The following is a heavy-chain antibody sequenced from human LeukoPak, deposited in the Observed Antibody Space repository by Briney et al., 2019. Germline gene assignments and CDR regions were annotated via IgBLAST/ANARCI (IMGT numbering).Heavy chain of an antibody. CDR3: ARGGTGYYYFDY. D-gene: IGHD3-9*01. V-gene: IGHV4-31*03. CDR2: IYYSGST. Sequence: SQTLSLTCTVSGGSISSGGSYWSWIRQHPGKGLEWIGYIYYSGSTYYNPSLKSRVTISVDTSENQFSLELSSVTAADTAVYYCARGGTGYYYFDYWGQGTLVTVSS. J-gene: IGHJ4*02. CDR1: GGSISSGGSY.